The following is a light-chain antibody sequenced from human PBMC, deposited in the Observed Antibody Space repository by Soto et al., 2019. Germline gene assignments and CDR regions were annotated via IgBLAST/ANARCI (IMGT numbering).Light chain of an antibody. V-gene: IGKV3-20*01. CDR1: QSVSSSF. J-gene: IGKJ1*01. Sequence: EIVLTQSPGTLSLSPGERATLSCRASQSVSSSFLAWYQQKPGQAPRLLIYGASSRATGIPDMFSGSGSGTDFTLTNSRLEPEDFAVYYCQQYGSSPWTFGQGTKVEFK. CDR2: GAS. CDR3: QQYGSSPWT.